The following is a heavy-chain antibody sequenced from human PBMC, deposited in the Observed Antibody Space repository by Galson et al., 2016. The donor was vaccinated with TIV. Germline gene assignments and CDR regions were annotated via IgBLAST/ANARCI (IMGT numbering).Heavy chain of an antibody. CDR1: GYTFTDYY. CDR2: INPRTGGT. CDR3: APNVGGSDSPPFDY. D-gene: IGHD3-10*01. Sequence: SVKVSCKASGYTFTDYYIHWVRQAPGQGLEWMGWINPRTGGTDYAQKFQGRVTMTRDTSINTAFLELTRLRSDDTAVYFCAPNVGGSDSPPFDYWGQGTLVTVSS. J-gene: IGHJ4*02. V-gene: IGHV1-2*02.